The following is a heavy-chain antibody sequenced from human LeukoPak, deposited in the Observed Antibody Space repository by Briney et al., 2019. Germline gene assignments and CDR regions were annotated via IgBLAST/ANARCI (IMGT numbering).Heavy chain of an antibody. CDR1: GFTFSSYA. CDR3: ARGSPKDSGYEGGFDY. CDR2: ISSNGGST. V-gene: IGHV3-64*01. J-gene: IGHJ4*02. D-gene: IGHD5-12*01. Sequence: GGSLRLSCAASGFTFSSYAIHWVRQAPGKGLEYVSAISSNGGSTYYANSVKDRFTISRDNSKNTLYLQMGSLRAEDMAVYYCARGSPKDSGYEGGFDYWGQGTLVTVSS.